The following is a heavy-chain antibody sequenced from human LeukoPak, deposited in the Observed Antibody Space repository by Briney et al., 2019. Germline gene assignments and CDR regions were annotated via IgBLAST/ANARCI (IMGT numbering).Heavy chain of an antibody. CDR1: GFTFSSYE. CDR3: AREVSGLGYYYYYYMDV. CDR2: ISSSGSTI. J-gene: IGHJ6*03. Sequence: GGSLRLSCAASGFTFSSYEMNWVRQAPGKGLEWVSYISSSGSTIYYADSVKGRFTISRDNAKNSLYLQMNSLRAEDTAVYYCAREVSGLGYYYYYYMDVWGKGTTVTISS. V-gene: IGHV3-48*03. D-gene: IGHD5-12*01.